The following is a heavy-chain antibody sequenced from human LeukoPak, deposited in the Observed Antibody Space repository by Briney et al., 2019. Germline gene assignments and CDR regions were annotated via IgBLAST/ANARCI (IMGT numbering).Heavy chain of an antibody. Sequence: PGESLKISCKGSGYSFTSYWIGWVRQMPGKGLEWMGIIYPGDSDTRYSPSFQGQVTISADKSISTAYLQWSSLKASDTAMYYCARPSVVGSSVSPFDYWGQGTLVTVSS. V-gene: IGHV5-51*01. J-gene: IGHJ4*02. CDR2: IYPGDSDT. D-gene: IGHD6-6*01. CDR3: ARPSVVGSSVSPFDY. CDR1: GYSFTSYW.